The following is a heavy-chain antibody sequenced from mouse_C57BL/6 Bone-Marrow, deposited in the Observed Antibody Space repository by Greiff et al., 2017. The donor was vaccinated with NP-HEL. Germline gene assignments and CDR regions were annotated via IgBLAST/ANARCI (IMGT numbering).Heavy chain of an antibody. Sequence: QVQLQQSGAELARPGASVKMSCKASGYTFTSYTMHWVKQRPGQGLEWIGYINPSSGYTKYNQKFKDKATLTADKSSSTAYMQLSSLTSEDSAVYYCARFPGYVPFAYWGQGTLVTVSA. V-gene: IGHV1-4*01. CDR3: ARFPGYVPFAY. CDR2: INPSSGYT. J-gene: IGHJ3*01. D-gene: IGHD3-2*02. CDR1: GYTFTSYT.